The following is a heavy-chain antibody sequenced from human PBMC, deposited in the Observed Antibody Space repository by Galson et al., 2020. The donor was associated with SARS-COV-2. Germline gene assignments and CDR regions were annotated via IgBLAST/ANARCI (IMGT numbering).Heavy chain of an antibody. V-gene: IGHV4-34*01. CDR3: ARGSGSSTAGYYYSYYNMDV. CDR2: INHSGST. D-gene: IGHD6-13*01. Sequence: SEILSLTVAVYGGSFSGYYWSWTRQPPGKGLEGIGEINHSGSTNYKPSLKSRVTISVDTSKNQFCLKLSSVTAADTAVYYCARGSGSSTAGYYYSYYNMDVWGQGTPVPISS. J-gene: IGHJ6*03. CDR1: GGSFSGYY.